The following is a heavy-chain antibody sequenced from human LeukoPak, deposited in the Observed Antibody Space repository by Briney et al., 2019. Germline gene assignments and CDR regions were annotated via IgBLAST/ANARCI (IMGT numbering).Heavy chain of an antibody. CDR2: INPNSGGT. CDR1: GYTFTGYY. J-gene: IGHJ3*02. V-gene: IGHV1-2*02. D-gene: IGHD3-22*01. CDR3: ARDYYDSSGFGAFDI. Sequence: GASVTVSCKASGYTFTGYYMHWVRQAPGQGLEWMGWINPNSGGTNYAQKFQGRVTMTRDTSISTAYMELSRLRSDDTAVYYCARDYYDSSGFGAFDIWGQGTMVTVSS.